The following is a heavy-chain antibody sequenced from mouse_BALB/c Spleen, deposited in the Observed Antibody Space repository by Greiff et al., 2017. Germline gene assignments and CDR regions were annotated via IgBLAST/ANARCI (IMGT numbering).Heavy chain of an antibody. CDR2: IWGDGST. Sequence: VQRVESGPGLVAPSQSLSITCTVSGFSLTGYGVNWVRQPPGKGLEWLGMIWGDGSTDYNSALKSRLSISKDNSKSQVFLKMNSLQTDDTARYYCARAYYYGSSYAMDYWGQGTSVTVSS. V-gene: IGHV2-6-7*01. CDR1: GFSLTGYG. J-gene: IGHJ4*01. CDR3: ARAYYYGSSYAMDY. D-gene: IGHD1-1*01.